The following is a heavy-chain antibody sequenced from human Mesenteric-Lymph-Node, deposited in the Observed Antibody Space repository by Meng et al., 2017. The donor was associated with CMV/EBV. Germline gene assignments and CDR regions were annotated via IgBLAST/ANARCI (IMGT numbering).Heavy chain of an antibody. CDR2: ISHSGST. CDR3: ARAGEWNHFDY. J-gene: IGHJ4*02. D-gene: IGHD3-16*01. V-gene: IGHV4-4*02. Sequence: SETLSLTCAVSGGSISSSNWWSWVRQPPGKGLRWIGEISHSGSTNYNPSLKSRVTISVDKSRNQFSLKLISVTAADTAVYYCARAGEWNHFDYWGQGALVTVSS. CDR1: GGSISSSNW.